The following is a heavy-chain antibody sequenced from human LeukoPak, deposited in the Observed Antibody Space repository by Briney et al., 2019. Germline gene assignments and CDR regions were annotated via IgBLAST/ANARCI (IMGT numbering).Heavy chain of an antibody. CDR2: INHSGST. D-gene: IGHD4-11*01. Sequence: SETLSLTCAVYGVSFSGYYWSWIRQPPGKGLEWIGEINHSGSTNYNPSLKSRITISVDTSKNQFSLKLSSVTAADTAVYYCARDYLYDAFDIWGQGTMVTVSS. CDR3: ARDYLYDAFDI. J-gene: IGHJ3*02. V-gene: IGHV4-34*01. CDR1: GVSFSGYY.